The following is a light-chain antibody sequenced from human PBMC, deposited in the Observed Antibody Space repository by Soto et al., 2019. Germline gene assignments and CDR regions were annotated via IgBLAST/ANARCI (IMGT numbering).Light chain of an antibody. V-gene: IGKV3-11*01. CDR2: DAS. Sequence: IVLTQSPATLSLSPVERATLSCRASQSVSNFLAWYLQRPGQAPRLIIFDASKRAAGVPARFSGSGSGTDFTLTISILEPEDVAVYYCQQRSSWPITFGQGTRLEIK. CDR3: QQRSSWPIT. CDR1: QSVSNF. J-gene: IGKJ5*01.